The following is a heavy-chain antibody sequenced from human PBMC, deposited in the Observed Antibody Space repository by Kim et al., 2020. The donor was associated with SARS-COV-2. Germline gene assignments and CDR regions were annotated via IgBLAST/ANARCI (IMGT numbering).Heavy chain of an antibody. CDR2: ISWDGGST. CDR1: GFTFDDYT. Sequence: GGSLRLSFAASGFTFDDYTMHWVRQAPGKGLEWVSLISWDGGSTYYADSVKGRFTISRDNSKNSLYLQMNSLRTEDTALYYCAKDNDYAADYYYYGMDVWGQGTTVTVSS. D-gene: IGHD4-17*01. V-gene: IGHV3-43*01. CDR3: AKDNDYAADYYYYGMDV. J-gene: IGHJ6*02.